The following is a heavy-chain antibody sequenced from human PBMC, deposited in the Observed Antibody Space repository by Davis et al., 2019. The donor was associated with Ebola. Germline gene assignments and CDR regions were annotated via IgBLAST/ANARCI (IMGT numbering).Heavy chain of an antibody. Sequence: GGSLRLSCAASGFTFDDYAMHWVRQAPGKGLEWVSGINWNSGSIGYADSVKGRFTISRDNAKNSLYLQMNSLRAEDTALYYCAKDAGITIFGVVIINWGQGTLVTVSS. D-gene: IGHD3-3*01. J-gene: IGHJ4*02. CDR3: AKDAGITIFGVVIIN. V-gene: IGHV3-9*01. CDR1: GFTFDDYA. CDR2: INWNSGSI.